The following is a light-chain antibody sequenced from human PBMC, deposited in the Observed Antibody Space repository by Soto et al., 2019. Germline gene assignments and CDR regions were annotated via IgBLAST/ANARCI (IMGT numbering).Light chain of an antibody. Sequence: EIVLPQSPGTLSLSPGERATLSCRASQSVSSYSLAWYQQKPGQAPRLVMYGTSNRATGIPDRFSGSGSGTDFTLTISRLEPEDFAVYYCQQYDSSPRTFGQGTKVDIK. CDR3: QQYDSSPRT. J-gene: IGKJ1*01. CDR2: GTS. CDR1: QSVSSYS. V-gene: IGKV3-20*01.